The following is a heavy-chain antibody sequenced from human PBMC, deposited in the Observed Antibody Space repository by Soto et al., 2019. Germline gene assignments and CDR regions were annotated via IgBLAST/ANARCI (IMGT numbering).Heavy chain of an antibody. D-gene: IGHD2-15*01. CDR2: IYYSGST. J-gene: IGHJ5*02. CDR3: ARVRDGSCTIDP. CDR1: GGSISSGGYY. Sequence: SETLSLTCTVSGGSISSGGYYWSWIRQHPGKGLEWIGYIYYSGSTYYNPSLKSRVTISVDTSKNQFSLKPSSVTAADTAVYYCARVRDGSCTIDPWGQGNLVTVSS. V-gene: IGHV4-31*03.